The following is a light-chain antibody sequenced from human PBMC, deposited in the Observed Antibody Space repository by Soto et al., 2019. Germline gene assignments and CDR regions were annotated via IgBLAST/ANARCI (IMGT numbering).Light chain of an antibody. J-gene: IGLJ3*02. Sequence: QTVVTQSPSASASLGASVKLTCTLSSGHSSYAIAWHQQQPEKGPRYLMNLNSDGSHSKGDGVPNRFSGSSSGAERYLTISSLQSEDEGDYYCQTWGTGIHWVFGGGTKLTVL. CDR3: QTWGTGIHWV. CDR1: SGHSSYA. V-gene: IGLV4-69*01. CDR2: LNSDGSH.